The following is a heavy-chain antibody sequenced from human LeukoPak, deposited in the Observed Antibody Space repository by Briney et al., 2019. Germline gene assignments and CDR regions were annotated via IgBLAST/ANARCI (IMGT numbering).Heavy chain of an antibody. CDR2: INHSGST. Sequence: PSETLSLTRAVSGGSFSGYYWSWIRQPPGKGLEWIGEINHSGSTNYNPSLKSRVTISVDTSKNQFSLKLSSVTAADTAVYFCARPFYSSGWYGAFDIWGPGTMVTVSS. CDR1: GGSFSGYY. D-gene: IGHD6-19*01. CDR3: ARPFYSSGWYGAFDI. V-gene: IGHV4-34*01. J-gene: IGHJ3*02.